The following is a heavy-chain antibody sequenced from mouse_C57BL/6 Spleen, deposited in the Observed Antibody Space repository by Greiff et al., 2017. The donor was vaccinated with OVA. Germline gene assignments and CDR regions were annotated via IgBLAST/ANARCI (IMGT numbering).Heavy chain of an antibody. D-gene: IGHD1-1*01. CDR2: INPYNGGT. V-gene: IGHV1-19*01. J-gene: IGHJ2*01. CDR1: GYTFTDYY. Sequence: EVKLVESGPVLVKPGASVKMSCKASGYTFTDYYMNWVKQSHGKSLEWIGVINPYNGGTSYNQKFKGKATLTVDKSSSTAYMELNSLTSEDSAVYYCSRYGSSYNFDYWGQGTTLTVSS. CDR3: SRYGSSYNFDY.